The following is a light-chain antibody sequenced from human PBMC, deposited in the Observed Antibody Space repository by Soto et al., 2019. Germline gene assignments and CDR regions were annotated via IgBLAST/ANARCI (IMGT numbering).Light chain of an antibody. CDR1: QGIIDY. V-gene: IGKV1-27*01. J-gene: IGKJ1*01. CDR3: QKYNTAPQT. CDR2: AAS. Sequence: DIQMTQSPSSLSASVGDRVTITCRASQGIIDYVAWFQQKPGKAPKLLIYAASTPQSRVPSRFSGSGSGTDFTLTISSLQPEDDATYCCQKYNTAPQTFGQGTKVEI.